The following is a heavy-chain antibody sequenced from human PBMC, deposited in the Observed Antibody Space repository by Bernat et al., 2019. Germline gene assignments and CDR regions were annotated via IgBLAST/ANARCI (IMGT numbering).Heavy chain of an antibody. D-gene: IGHD3-10*01. J-gene: IGHJ5*02. CDR1: GFSFSSYA. CDR3: ARDVGPTVMVQGVISP. CDR2: ISGSGDST. V-gene: IGHV3-23*04. Sequence: EVQLVESGGGFVQSGGSLRLSCAASGFSFSSYAMYWVRQAPGKGLEWVSAISGSGDSTYYADSVKGRFSISRDSSKNTLYLQLNSLRAEHTAIFYCARDVGPTVMVQGVISPWGQGTLVTVSS.